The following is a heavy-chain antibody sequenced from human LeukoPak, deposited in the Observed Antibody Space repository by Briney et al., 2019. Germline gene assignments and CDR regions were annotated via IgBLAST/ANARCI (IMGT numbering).Heavy chain of an antibody. V-gene: IGHV3-43*02. CDR3: ANDLTVLSTFDT. CDR2: ISGDGGST. Sequence: GGSLRLSCAASGFTFDDYAMHWVRQAPGKGLEWVSLISGDGGSTYYADSVKGRFTISRDNSKNSLYLQMNSLRTEDTALYYCANDLTVLSTFDTWGQGTMVTVSS. J-gene: IGHJ3*02. D-gene: IGHD6-6*01. CDR1: GFTFDDYA.